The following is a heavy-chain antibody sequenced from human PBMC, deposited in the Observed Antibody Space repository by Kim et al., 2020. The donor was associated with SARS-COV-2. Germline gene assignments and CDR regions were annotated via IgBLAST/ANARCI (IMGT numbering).Heavy chain of an antibody. CDR1: GFTFDDYA. CDR2: ISWDGGST. CDR3: AKGTRGIVVDGNWFDP. Sequence: GGFLRLSCAASGFTFDDYAMHWVRQAPGKGLEWVSLISWDGGSTYYADSVKGRFTISRDNSKNSLYLQMNSLRAEDTALYYCAKGTRGIVVDGNWFDPWGQGALVTVSS. D-gene: IGHD3-22*01. J-gene: IGHJ5*02. V-gene: IGHV3-43D*03.